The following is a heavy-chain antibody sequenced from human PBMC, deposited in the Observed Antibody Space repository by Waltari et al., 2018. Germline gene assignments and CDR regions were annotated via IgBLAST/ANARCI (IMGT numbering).Heavy chain of an antibody. CDR3: ARDPCSSTSCSPEYFDY. V-gene: IGHV1-69*01. J-gene: IGHJ4*02. Sequence: QVQLVQSGAEVKKPGSSVKVSCKASGGTFSSYAISWVRQAPGQGLEWMGGIIPIVGTANDAQKFQGRVTITADESTSTAYMELSSLRSEDTAVYYCARDPCSSTSCSPEYFDYWGQGTLVTVSS. CDR1: GGTFSSYA. CDR2: IIPIVGTA. D-gene: IGHD2-2*01.